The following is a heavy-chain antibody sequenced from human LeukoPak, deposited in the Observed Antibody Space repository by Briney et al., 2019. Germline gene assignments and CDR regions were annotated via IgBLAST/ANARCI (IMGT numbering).Heavy chain of an antibody. CDR2: ISGNGITI. J-gene: IGHJ4*02. D-gene: IGHD1-1*01. V-gene: IGHV3-11*04. CDR3: ARETERRTFDY. Sequence: GGSLRLSCAASGFTFSDYYMSWIRQTPGKGLEWVSYISGNGITIYYADSMKGRFTISRDNTKNSLSLQMNSLRAEDTGVYYCARETERRTFDYWGQGTLVTVSS. CDR1: GFTFSDYY.